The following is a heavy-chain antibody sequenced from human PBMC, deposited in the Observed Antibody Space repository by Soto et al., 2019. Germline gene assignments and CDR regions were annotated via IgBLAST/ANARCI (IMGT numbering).Heavy chain of an antibody. CDR2: IYYRGST. J-gene: IGHJ3*02. Sequence: QVQLQESGPGRVKPSETLSLTCTVSGGPISSYYWSGIGQPPGKGLEGIGYIYYRGSTNNNPSLNSRVTISVDTSKNQFSLKLSSVTAADTAVYYCARKGSSLGAFDIWGQGTMVTVSS. D-gene: IGHD6-13*01. CDR1: GGPISSYY. CDR3: ARKGSSLGAFDI. V-gene: IGHV4-59*01.